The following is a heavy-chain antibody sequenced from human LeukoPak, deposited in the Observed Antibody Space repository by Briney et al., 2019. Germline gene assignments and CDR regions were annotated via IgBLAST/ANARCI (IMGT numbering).Heavy chain of an antibody. CDR1: GGSFSGYY. CDR2: INHSGST. D-gene: IGHD3-3*01. J-gene: IGHJ4*02. V-gene: IGHV4-34*01. CDR3: ARELRFLEWTFIDY. Sequence: SETLSLTCAVYGGSFSGYYWSWIRQPPGKGLEWIGEINHSGSTNYNPSLKSRVTISVDTSKNQFSLKLSSVTAADTAVYYCARELRFLEWTFIDYWGQGTLVTVSS.